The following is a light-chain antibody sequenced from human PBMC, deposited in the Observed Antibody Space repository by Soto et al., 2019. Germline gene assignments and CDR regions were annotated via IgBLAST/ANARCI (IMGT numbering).Light chain of an antibody. CDR3: CSYAGSPYV. J-gene: IGLJ1*01. Sequence: QSVLTQPRSVSGSPGQSVAISCTGTSSDVGGYDYVSWFQQHPGKAPKLMIYDVSKRPSGVPDRFSGSKSGNTASLTISVLQAEDEADYYCCSYAGSPYVFGTGTKVTV. V-gene: IGLV2-11*01. CDR2: DVS. CDR1: SSDVGGYDY.